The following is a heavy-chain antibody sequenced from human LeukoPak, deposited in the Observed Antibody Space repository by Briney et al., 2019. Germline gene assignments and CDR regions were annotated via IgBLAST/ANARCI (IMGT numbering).Heavy chain of an antibody. CDR3: ARGTTMTPGIDF. Sequence: GGSLSLSFAASGFAFNNYWMNWVRPAPGKDLEWVANINQDGSDKSYLDSVKGRFTISRDNAKNSVYLQMNSLRAEDTAVYYCARGTTMTPGIDFWGQGTLVTVSS. CDR2: INQDGSDK. V-gene: IGHV3-7*03. J-gene: IGHJ4*02. D-gene: IGHD3-22*01. CDR1: GFAFNNYW.